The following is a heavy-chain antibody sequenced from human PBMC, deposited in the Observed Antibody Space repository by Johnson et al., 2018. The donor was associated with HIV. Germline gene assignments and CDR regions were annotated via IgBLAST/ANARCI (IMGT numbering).Heavy chain of an antibody. V-gene: IGHV3-23*04. Sequence: VQLVESGGGLVQPGGSLRLSCAASGFNFSTHAMSWVRQAPGQGLEWVSGISGSGGSTYYADSVKGRFTISRDNAKNSLYLQLNSLRAEDTAVYYCAREIAIQLWSHDAFDIWGQGTMVTVS. J-gene: IGHJ3*02. CDR3: AREIAIQLWSHDAFDI. D-gene: IGHD5-18*01. CDR2: ISGSGGST. CDR1: GFNFSTHA.